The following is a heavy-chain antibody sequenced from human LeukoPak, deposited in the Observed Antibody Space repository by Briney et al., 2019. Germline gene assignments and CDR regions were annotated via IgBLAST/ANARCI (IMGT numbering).Heavy chain of an antibody. D-gene: IGHD4-17*01. V-gene: IGHV4-31*03. CDR1: GGSISSGDYY. CDR3: ATCNGDSRFDY. CDR2: IYFSGST. J-gene: IGHJ4*02. Sequence: NASQTLSLTCTVTGGSISSGDYYWSWIRQHPGKGLEWIGYIYFSGSTYYNPSLKSRLTISVDTSKNQFSLKLSSVTAADTAVYYCATCNGDSRFDYWGQGTLVTVSS.